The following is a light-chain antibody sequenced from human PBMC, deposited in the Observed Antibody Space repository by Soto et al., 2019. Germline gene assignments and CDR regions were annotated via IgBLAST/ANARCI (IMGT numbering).Light chain of an antibody. CDR3: HPRA. Sequence: DIQMAQSPSTLPSSFWAIVTITCRANQSISTWLAWYQQKPGKAPNLLIYKASRLETGVPSRFSGSGSETEFTLTISRLQPDDFATDFCHPRAFGQGTRLEIK. V-gene: IGKV1-5*03. J-gene: IGKJ5*01. CDR2: KAS. CDR1: QSISTW.